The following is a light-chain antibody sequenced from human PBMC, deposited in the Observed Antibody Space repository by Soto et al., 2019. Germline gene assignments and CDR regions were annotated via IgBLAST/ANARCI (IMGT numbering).Light chain of an antibody. V-gene: IGKV3D-20*02. CDR1: QSLSSSS. CDR2: DAS. Sequence: EIVLTQSPGTLSMSPGARAPLSCRARQSLSSSSLAWYQQKPGQAPRLLISDASNRATGIPARFSGSRSGTDFTLTISSLEAEDFAVYYCQQRSNWPPITFGQGTRLEI. J-gene: IGKJ5*01. CDR3: QQRSNWPPIT.